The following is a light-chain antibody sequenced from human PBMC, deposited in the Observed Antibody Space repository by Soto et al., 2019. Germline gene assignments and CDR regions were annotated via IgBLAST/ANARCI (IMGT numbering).Light chain of an antibody. CDR1: SSDVGGYNY. V-gene: IGLV2-11*01. J-gene: IGLJ1*01. Sequence: QSVLTQPRSVSGSPGQSVTISCTGTSSDVGGYNYVSWYQQHPGKAPKVMIYDVSERPSGVPDRFSGSKPGNTASLTISGLEAEDEADYYCCSYAGSPRYVLGTGTKVTVL. CDR3: CSYAGSPRYV. CDR2: DVS.